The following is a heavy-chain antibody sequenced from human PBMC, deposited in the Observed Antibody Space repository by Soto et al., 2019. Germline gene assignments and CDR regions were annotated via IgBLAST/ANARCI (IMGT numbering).Heavy chain of an antibody. V-gene: IGHV4-31*03. CDR1: GGSISSGGYY. D-gene: IGHD1-26*01. Sequence: QVQLQESGPGLVKPSQTLSLTCTVSGGSISSGGYYWSWIRQHPGKGLEWIGYIYYSGSTHYNPSHKSRVTISVDTSKNQFSLKLSSVTAADTAVYYCARNGGTMVTFPEYWGQGTLVTVSS. CDR3: ARNGGTMVTFPEY. J-gene: IGHJ4*02. CDR2: IYYSGST.